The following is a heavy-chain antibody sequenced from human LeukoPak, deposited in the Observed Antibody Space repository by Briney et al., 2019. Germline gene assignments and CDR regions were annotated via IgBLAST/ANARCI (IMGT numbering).Heavy chain of an antibody. J-gene: IGHJ4*02. CDR1: GHTFTSYG. Sequence: ASVKVSCKTSGHTFTSYGITWVRQAPGQGLERMGWISAYNGKTDYARKLQERVTMTTDTSTSTAYMELRSLRSDDTAVYYCARCWSSDRGYRDYWGQGTLVTVSS. V-gene: IGHV1-18*01. D-gene: IGHD5-12*01. CDR3: ARCWSSDRGYRDY. CDR2: ISAYNGKT.